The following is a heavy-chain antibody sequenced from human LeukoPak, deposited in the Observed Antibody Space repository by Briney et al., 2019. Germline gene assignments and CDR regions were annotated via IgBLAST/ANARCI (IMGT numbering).Heavy chain of an antibody. Sequence: GASVKVSCKASGYTFTGYYMHWVRQAPGQGLEWMGWINPNSGGTNYAQKFQGRVTMTRDTSISTAYMELSRLRSDDTAVYCCARDSSSYGDYAYYYYYYGMDVWGQGTTVTVSS. V-gene: IGHV1-2*02. D-gene: IGHD4-17*01. CDR2: INPNSGGT. CDR3: ARDSSSYGDYAYYYYYYGMDV. CDR1: GYTFTGYY. J-gene: IGHJ6*02.